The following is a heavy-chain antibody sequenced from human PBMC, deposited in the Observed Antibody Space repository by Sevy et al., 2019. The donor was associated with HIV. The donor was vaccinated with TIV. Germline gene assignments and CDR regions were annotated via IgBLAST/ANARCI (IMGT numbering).Heavy chain of an antibody. J-gene: IGHJ6*02. V-gene: IGHV3-53*01. CDR1: GFTVSSNY. Sequence: GGSLRLSCAASGFTVSSNYMSWVRQAPGKGLEWVSVIYSGGSTYYEDSVKGRFTISRDNSKNTLYLQMNSLRAEDTAVYYCARTTIIGDYYYGMDVWGQGTTVTVSS. CDR3: ARTTIIGDYYYGMDV. D-gene: IGHD3-16*01. CDR2: IYSGGST.